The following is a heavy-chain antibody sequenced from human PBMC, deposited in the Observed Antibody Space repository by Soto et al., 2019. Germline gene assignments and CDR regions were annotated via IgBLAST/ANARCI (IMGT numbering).Heavy chain of an antibody. CDR3: VTSLNYDFWRDGGRHYYFDY. J-gene: IGHJ4*02. D-gene: IGHD3-3*01. CDR1: GGSISSSYW. CDR2: IYHSGST. V-gene: IGHV4-4*02. Sequence: SETLSLTCAVSGGSISSSYWWNWVRQPPGEGLEWIGKIYHSGSTNYNPSLKNRVTISVDKSNNQFSLRLSSVTAADTAVYFCVTSLNYDFWRDGGRHYYFDYWGQGTLVTVSS.